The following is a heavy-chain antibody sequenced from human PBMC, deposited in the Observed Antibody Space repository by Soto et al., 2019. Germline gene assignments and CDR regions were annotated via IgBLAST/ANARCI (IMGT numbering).Heavy chain of an antibody. V-gene: IGHV1-18*01. J-gene: IGHJ3*01. CDR2: VNAHNHIT. CDR3: ARDSRVGANSDACDV. D-gene: IGHD1-26*01. Sequence: GASVKVSCKASGYSFDSFGISWVRPAPGQGLEWMGRVNAHNHITKYAQKFQGRVTITRDTSTSTDYMEVRSLRSDDTAVYYCARDSRVGANSDACDVWGQGTMVTVSS. CDR1: GYSFDSFG.